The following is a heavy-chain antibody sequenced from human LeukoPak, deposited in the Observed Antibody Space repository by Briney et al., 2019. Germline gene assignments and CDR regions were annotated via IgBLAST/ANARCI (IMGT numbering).Heavy chain of an antibody. CDR1: GFTFSSYW. Sequence: GGSLRLSCAASGFTFSSYWMSWVRQAPGKGLEWVANIKQDGSEKYYVDSVKGRFTISRDNAKNSLYLQMNSLRAEDTAVYYCERHSDYYGSGSYPLDYWGQGTLVTVSS. CDR2: IKQDGSEK. CDR3: ERHSDYYGSGSYPLDY. J-gene: IGHJ4*02. D-gene: IGHD3-10*01. V-gene: IGHV3-7*01.